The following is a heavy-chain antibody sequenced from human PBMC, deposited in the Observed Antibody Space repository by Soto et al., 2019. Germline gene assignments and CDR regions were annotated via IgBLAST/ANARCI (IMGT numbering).Heavy chain of an antibody. V-gene: IGHV1-2*02. CDR1: GYTFTGYY. J-gene: IGHJ6*02. D-gene: IGHD3-10*01. CDR2: INPNSGGT. CDR3: ARGQPGPSFYGMDV. Sequence: PSASVKVSCKASGYTFTGYYMHWVRQAPGQGLEWMGWINPNSGGTNYAQKFQGRVAMTRDTSISTAYMELSRLRSDDTAVYYCARGQPGPSFYGMDVWGQGTTVTVSS.